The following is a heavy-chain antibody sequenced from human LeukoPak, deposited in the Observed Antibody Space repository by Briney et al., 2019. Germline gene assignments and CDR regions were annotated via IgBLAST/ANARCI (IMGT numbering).Heavy chain of an antibody. D-gene: IGHD3-22*01. CDR2: INTDGSIT. Sequence: GGSLRLSCEASGFTFSDYWIHWVRQAPGKGLVWVSRINTDGSITNYADSVKGRFTISRDNAKNTLYLQMDSLRAEDTAIYYCAKGSSGGRPYYFDYWGQGTLVTVSS. CDR1: GFTFSDYW. CDR3: AKGSSGGRPYYFDY. V-gene: IGHV3-74*01. J-gene: IGHJ4*02.